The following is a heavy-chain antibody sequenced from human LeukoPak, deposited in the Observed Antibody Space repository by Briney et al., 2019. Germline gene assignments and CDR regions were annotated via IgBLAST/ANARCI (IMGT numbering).Heavy chain of an antibody. J-gene: IGHJ4*02. CDR1: EYTFTDYD. D-gene: IGHD1-26*01. V-gene: IGHV1-2*02. CDR2: INPNSGGT. CDR3: ARDAWLVGATNLYYFDH. Sequence: ASGTVSFKASEYTFTDYDMHWVRQAPGQGLEWMGWINPNSGGTKYAQKFQGRVTMTRDPANSTAYMELSRLRFDDTAVYYCARDAWLVGATNLYYFDHWGQGTPVTVSS.